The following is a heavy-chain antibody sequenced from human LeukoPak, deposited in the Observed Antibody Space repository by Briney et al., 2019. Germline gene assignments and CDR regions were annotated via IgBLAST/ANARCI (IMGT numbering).Heavy chain of an antibody. Sequence: GGSLRLSCAASEFSVGSNYMTWVRQAPGKGLEWVSLIYSGGSTYYADSVKGRFTISRDNSKNTLYLQMNSLRAEDMAVYHCARGPSGYHNTGGQGTLVTVSS. CDR2: IYSGGST. CDR1: EFSVGSNY. V-gene: IGHV3-66*01. D-gene: IGHD5-12*01. CDR3: ARGPSGYHNT. J-gene: IGHJ4*02.